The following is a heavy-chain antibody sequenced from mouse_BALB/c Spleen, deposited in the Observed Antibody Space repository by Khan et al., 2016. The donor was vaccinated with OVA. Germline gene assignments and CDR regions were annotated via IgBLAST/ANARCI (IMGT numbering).Heavy chain of an antibody. CDR3: TRNGFGNYESWDY. CDR2: IYPGNSDT. D-gene: IGHD2-1*01. V-gene: IGHV1-5*01. Sequence: VQLQQSGTVLARPGASVKMSCKGSGYTFTNYWMHWVKQRPGQGLEWIGAIYPGNSDTNYNQKFKGRAKLTAVTSPRTAYMELNSLTNEDSAVYYCTRNGFGNYESWDYWGQGTTLTVAS. J-gene: IGHJ2*01. CDR1: GYTFTNYW.